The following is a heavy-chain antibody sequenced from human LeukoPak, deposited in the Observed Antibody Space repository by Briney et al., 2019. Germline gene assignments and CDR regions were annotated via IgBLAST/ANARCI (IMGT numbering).Heavy chain of an antibody. Sequence: GGSLRLSCTASGFTFSRYGVHWIRQPPGKGLEWVAFAGSVEGRLTISRDNSKNTLYLQMSSLRVEDTAMFYCAKEAQDCSGGSCYSSYFDFWGQGSLVTVSS. J-gene: IGHJ4*02. CDR1: GFTFSRYG. D-gene: IGHD2-15*01. V-gene: IGHV3-30*02. CDR3: AKEAQDCSGGSCYSSYFDF.